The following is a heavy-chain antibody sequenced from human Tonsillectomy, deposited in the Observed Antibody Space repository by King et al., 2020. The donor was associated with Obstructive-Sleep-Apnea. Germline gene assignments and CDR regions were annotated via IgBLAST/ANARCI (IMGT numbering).Heavy chain of an antibody. V-gene: IGHV3-30*04. J-gene: IGHJ6*02. Sequence: QLVQSGGGVGQPGRSLRLSCAASGSLFNKYAMHWVRQAPGKGLEWVAVVLFDGTDKYYADSVKGRFPISRDNSKNTLYLQMSSLRAEDTAVYYCARPTLMTFNYGMDVWGQGTTVTVSS. CDR1: GSLFNKYA. CDR2: VLFDGTDK. CDR3: ARPTLMTFNYGMDV.